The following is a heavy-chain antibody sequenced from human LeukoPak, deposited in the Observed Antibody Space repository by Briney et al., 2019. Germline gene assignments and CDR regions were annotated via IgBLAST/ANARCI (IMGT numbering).Heavy chain of an antibody. CDR2: IYYSGST. J-gene: IGHJ5*02. Sequence: SETLSLTCTVSGGPISSYYWSWIRQPPGKGLEWIGYIYYSGSTNYNPSLKSRVTISVDTSKNQFSLKLSSVTAADTAVYYCARWAGERDCSSTSCPRNWFDPWGQGTLVTVSS. CDR1: GGPISSYY. CDR3: ARWAGERDCSSTSCPRNWFDP. D-gene: IGHD2-2*01. V-gene: IGHV4-59*01.